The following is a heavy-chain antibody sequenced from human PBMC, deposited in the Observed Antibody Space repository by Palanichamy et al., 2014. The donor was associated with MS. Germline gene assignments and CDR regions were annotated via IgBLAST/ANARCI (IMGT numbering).Heavy chain of an antibody. D-gene: IGHD1-26*01. V-gene: IGHV4-39*01. CDR2: GSA. CDR3: ARHSGTLLDY. Sequence: GSASYNPSLKSRVTISVDTSKNQFSLNLMSVTAADTAVYYCARHSGTLLDYWGQGTLVTVSS. J-gene: IGHJ4*02.